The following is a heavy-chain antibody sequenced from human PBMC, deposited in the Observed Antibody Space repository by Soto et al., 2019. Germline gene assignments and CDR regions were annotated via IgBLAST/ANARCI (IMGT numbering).Heavy chain of an antibody. CDR1: GGSISSYY. Sequence: PSETLSLTCTVSGGSISSYYWSWTRQPPGKGLEWIGYIYYSGSTNYNPSLKSRVTISVDTSKNQFSLKLSSVTAADTAVYYCARIAVAGTGYYFDYWGQGTLVTVSS. V-gene: IGHV4-59*01. J-gene: IGHJ4*02. CDR3: ARIAVAGTGYYFDY. D-gene: IGHD6-19*01. CDR2: IYYSGST.